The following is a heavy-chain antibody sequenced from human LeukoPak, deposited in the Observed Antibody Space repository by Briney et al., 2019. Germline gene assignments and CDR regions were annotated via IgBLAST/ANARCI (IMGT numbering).Heavy chain of an antibody. CDR1: GGSISSSSYY. V-gene: IGHV4-39*01. CDR2: IYYSGST. Sequence: SETLSLTCTVSGGSISSSSYYWGWIRQPPGKGLEWIGSIYYSGSTYYNPSLKSRVTISVDTSKNQFSLKLSSVTAADTAVYYCASTGYSYGYYFDYWGQGTLVTVPS. J-gene: IGHJ4*02. D-gene: IGHD5-18*01. CDR3: ASTGYSYGYYFDY.